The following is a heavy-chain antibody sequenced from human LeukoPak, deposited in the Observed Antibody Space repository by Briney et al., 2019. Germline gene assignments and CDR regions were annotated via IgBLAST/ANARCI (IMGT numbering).Heavy chain of an antibody. D-gene: IGHD6-13*01. CDR2: ISWNSGSI. J-gene: IGHJ4*02. V-gene: IGHV3-9*01. CDR1: GFTFDDYA. CDR3: VRDLPVAAADF. Sequence: GGSLRPSCAASGFTFDDYAMHWVRQAPGKGLEWVSGISWNSGSIGYADSVKGRFTISRDNAKNSLYLQMNSLRAEDTALYYCVRDLPVAAADFWGQGTLVTVSS.